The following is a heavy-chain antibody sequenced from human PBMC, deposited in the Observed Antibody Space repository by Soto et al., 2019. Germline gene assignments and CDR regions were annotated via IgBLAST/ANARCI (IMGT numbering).Heavy chain of an antibody. V-gene: IGHV4-4*02. CDR1: GGAIRSSNW. J-gene: IGHJ4*02. CDR3: ARISIAAAGTPHDY. CDR2: IYHSGST. Sequence: SETLSLTCAVSGGAIRSSNWWSWVRQPPGKGLEWIGEIYHSGSTNYHPSLKSRVTISVDKSKNQFSLKLSSVTAADTAVYYCARISIAAAGTPHDYWGQGTLVTVSS. D-gene: IGHD6-13*01.